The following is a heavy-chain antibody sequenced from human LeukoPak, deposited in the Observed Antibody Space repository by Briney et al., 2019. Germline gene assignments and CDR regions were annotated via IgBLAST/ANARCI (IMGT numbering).Heavy chain of an antibody. J-gene: IGHJ3*02. CDR1: GYTLTELS. V-gene: IGHV1-24*01. D-gene: IGHD3-22*01. CDR2: FDPEDGET. Sequence: ASLKFSCKVSGYTLTELSMHWVRQAPGKGLDWKGGFDPEDGETIYAQKFQGRVTMTEDTSTDTAYMELSSLRSEDTAVYYCARDGMIVDDDAFDIWGQGTMVTVSS. CDR3: ARDGMIVDDDAFDI.